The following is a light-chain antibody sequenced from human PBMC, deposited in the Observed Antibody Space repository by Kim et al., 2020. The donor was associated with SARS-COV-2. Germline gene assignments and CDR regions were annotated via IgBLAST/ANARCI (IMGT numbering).Light chain of an antibody. V-gene: IGKV1-5*01. J-gene: IGKJ3*01. Sequence: DIQLTQSPSTLSASVGDRFTITCRASQNIYACLAWYQQKPGKAPKLLIYDASSLQSGVPSTFSGSGSGTDFSLTISSLQPDDFATYYSQKYKNSSCTFGPRAKVDIK. CDR2: DAS. CDR3: QKYKNSSCT. CDR1: QNIYAC.